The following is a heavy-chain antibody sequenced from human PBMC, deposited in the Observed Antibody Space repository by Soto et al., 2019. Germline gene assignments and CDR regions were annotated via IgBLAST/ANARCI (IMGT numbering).Heavy chain of an antibody. V-gene: IGHV4-34*01. D-gene: IGHD2-21*02. J-gene: IGHJ4*02. Sequence: QVQLQQWGAGLLKPSETLSLTCAVYGGSFSGYYWSWIRQPPGKGLEWIGEINHSGSTNYNPSLKSRVTISGDTSNTQFSLKLSSVTAAVTAVYYCARALETYCGGDCYSGDYWGQGTLVTVSS. CDR3: ARALETYCGGDCYSGDY. CDR2: INHSGST. CDR1: GGSFSGYY.